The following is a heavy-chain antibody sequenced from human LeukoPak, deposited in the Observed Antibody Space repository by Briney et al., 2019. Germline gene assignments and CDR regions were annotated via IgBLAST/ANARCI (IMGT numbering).Heavy chain of an antibody. D-gene: IGHD1-14*01. CDR2: INHSGST. V-gene: IGHV4-34*01. CDR1: GGSFSGYY. Sequence: ASETLSLTCAVYGGSFSGYYWSWIRQPPGKGLEWIGEINHSGSTNYNPSLKSRVTISVDTSKNQFSLKLSSVTAADTAVYYCARDRGTGVWFDPWGQGTLVTVSS. CDR3: ARDRGTGVWFDP. J-gene: IGHJ5*02.